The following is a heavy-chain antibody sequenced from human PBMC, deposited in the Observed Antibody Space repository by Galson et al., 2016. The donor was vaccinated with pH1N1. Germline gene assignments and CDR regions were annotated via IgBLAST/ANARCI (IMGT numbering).Heavy chain of an antibody. D-gene: IGHD2-15*01. J-gene: IGHJ4*02. Sequence: SLRLSCAASGFPFSTYWMHWVRQAPGKGLEWVANINQDGSAKYYVDSVKGRFTISRDNAKNSVYLQMNSLRAEDTAVYYCARAGGGGSCHWGQGTLVTVSS. CDR1: GFPFSTYW. CDR2: INQDGSAK. CDR3: ARAGGGGSCH. V-gene: IGHV3-7*05.